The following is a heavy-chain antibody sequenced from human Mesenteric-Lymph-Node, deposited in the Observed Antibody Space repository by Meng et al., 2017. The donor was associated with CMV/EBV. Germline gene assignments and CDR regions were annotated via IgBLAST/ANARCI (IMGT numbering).Heavy chain of an antibody. Sequence: GGSLRLSCAASGFTFSSYAMYWVRQAPGKGLEWVAVISYGGSDKYYADSVKGRFTISRDISKNTLYLQMSSLRAEDTAVYYCARDFLAGGMDVWGQGTTVTVSS. J-gene: IGHJ6*02. CDR1: GFTFSSYA. CDR2: ISYGGSDK. D-gene: IGHD3-3*01. V-gene: IGHV3-30*04. CDR3: ARDFLAGGMDV.